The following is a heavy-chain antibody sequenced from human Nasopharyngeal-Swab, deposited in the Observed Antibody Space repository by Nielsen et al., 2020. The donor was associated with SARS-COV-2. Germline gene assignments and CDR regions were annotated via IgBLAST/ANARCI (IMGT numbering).Heavy chain of an antibody. Sequence: GGSLRLSCTASGFTFGDYAMSWFRQAPGKGLEWVGFIRSKAYGGTTEYAASVKGRFTISRDDSKSIAYLQMNSLKTEDTAVYYCIRAGYSSGWAFDYWGQGTLVTVSS. V-gene: IGHV3-49*03. J-gene: IGHJ4*02. CDR3: IRAGYSSGWAFDY. D-gene: IGHD6-19*01. CDR2: IRSKAYGGTT. CDR1: GFTFGDYA.